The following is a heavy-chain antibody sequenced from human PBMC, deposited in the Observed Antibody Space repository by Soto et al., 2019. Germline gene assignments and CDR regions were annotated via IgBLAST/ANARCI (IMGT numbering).Heavy chain of an antibody. D-gene: IGHD4-17*01. CDR1: GFTFSSYT. CDR3: AKDLRHDGVWYFDY. J-gene: IGHJ4*02. Sequence: EVQLLESGGGLVQPGGSLRLSCAASGFTFSSYTMNWVRQAPGKGLEWVSGINSGGRTYYADSVKGRFTISRDDSKNTLYLQIISLRAEDTAVYYCAKDLRHDGVWYFDYWGQGTLFTVSS. CDR2: INSGGRT. V-gene: IGHV3-23*01.